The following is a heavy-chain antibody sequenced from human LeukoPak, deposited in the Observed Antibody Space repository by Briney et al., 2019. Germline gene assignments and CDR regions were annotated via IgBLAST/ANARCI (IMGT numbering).Heavy chain of an antibody. J-gene: IGHJ4*02. CDR2: ISWNSGSI. D-gene: IGHD6-6*01. V-gene: IGHV3-9*03. CDR3: AKVSSSSALGYFDY. CDR1: GFTFDDYA. Sequence: PGRSLRLSCAASGFTFDDYATHWVRQAPGKGLEWVSGISWNSGSIGYADSVKGRFTISRDNAKNSLYLQMNSLRAEDMALYYCAKVSSSSALGYFDYWGQGTLVTVSS.